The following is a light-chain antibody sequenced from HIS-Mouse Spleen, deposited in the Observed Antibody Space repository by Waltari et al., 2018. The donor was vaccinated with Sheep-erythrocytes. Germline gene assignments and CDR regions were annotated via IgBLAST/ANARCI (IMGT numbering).Light chain of an antibody. J-gene: IGLJ1*01. Sequence: QSALPHPRSVSGSPGQSVTISCTGTSSDVGGYNYVSWYQQHPGKAPKLMIYDVSKRPSGVPDRFSGSKSGNTASLTISGLQAEDEADYYCCSYAGSYNHVFATGTKVTVL. CDR2: DVS. CDR1: SSDVGGYNY. CDR3: CSYAGSYNHV. V-gene: IGLV2-11*01.